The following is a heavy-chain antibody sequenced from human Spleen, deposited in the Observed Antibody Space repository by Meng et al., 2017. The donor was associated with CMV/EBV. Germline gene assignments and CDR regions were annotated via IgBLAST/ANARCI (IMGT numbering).Heavy chain of an antibody. J-gene: IGHJ4*02. Sequence: GESLKISCAASGFTFSSYAMHWVRQAPGKGLEWVAVISYDGSNKYYADSVKGRFTISRDNSKNTLYLQMNRLRAEDTAVYYCARDLFLRVAGTLDYWGQGTLVTVSS. V-gene: IGHV3-30*04. D-gene: IGHD6-19*01. CDR3: ARDLFLRVAGTLDY. CDR2: ISYDGSNK. CDR1: GFTFSSYA.